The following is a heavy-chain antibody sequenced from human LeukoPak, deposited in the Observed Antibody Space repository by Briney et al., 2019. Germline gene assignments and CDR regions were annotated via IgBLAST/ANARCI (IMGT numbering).Heavy chain of an antibody. D-gene: IGHD2-15*01. Sequence: SETLSLTCTVSGGSINNYYWSWIRQPPGKGLEWIGYIYYSGSTNYNPSLKSRVTISVDTSKNQFSLELGSVTAADTAVYYCARDGSAYYYYYMDVWGKGTTVTVSS. CDR1: GGSINNYY. J-gene: IGHJ6*03. CDR2: IYYSGST. CDR3: ARDGSAYYYYYMDV. V-gene: IGHV4-59*01.